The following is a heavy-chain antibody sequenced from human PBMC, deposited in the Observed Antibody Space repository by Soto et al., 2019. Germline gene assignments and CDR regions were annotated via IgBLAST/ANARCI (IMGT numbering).Heavy chain of an antibody. J-gene: IGHJ6*03. CDR3: ARSLPGGTVFYMDI. CDR2: IYYSGTA. V-gene: IGHV4-31*03. D-gene: IGHD1-26*01. Sequence: QLQLRESGPGLVQPAQTLSLTCTVAGGSITGGFSYWTWVRQHPGKGLEWVGHIYYSGTAYYNPSLKSRVALSVDPSQNRFSLKLSSVTGADTAIYFCARSLPGGTVFYMDIWGEGTTVTVSS. CDR1: GGSITGGFSY.